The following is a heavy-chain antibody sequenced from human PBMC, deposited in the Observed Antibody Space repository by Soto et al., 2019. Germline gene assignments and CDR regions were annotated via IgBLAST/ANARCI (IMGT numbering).Heavy chain of an antibody. V-gene: IGHV1-18*01. D-gene: IGHD3-22*01. Sequence: QVQLVQSGAEVKEPGASVKVSCKASGYTFITYGMSWVRQAPGQGLDWMGWISTYNGDTKYADRLQGRVAMTTDTTTGTAYMERRSLRSDDTAVYYCARGPTDYYDNSGDYSLDYWGQGTLGTVSS. CDR1: GYTFITYG. J-gene: IGHJ4*02. CDR3: ARGPTDYYDNSGDYSLDY. CDR2: ISTYNGDT.